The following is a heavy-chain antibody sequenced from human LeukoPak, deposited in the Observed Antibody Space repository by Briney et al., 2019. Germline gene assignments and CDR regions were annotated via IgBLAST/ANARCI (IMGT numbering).Heavy chain of an antibody. CDR2: ISGSGGSI. V-gene: IGHV3-23*01. J-gene: IGHJ3*02. CDR3: AKDRSSGWYDAFDI. D-gene: IGHD6-19*01. Sequence: GGSPRLSCAASGFTFINYAMNWVRQAPGKGLEWVSAISGSGGSIYYADSVKGRFTISRDNSKNTLYLQMNSLRAEDTAVYYCAKDRSSGWYDAFDIWGQGTMVTVSS. CDR1: GFTFINYA.